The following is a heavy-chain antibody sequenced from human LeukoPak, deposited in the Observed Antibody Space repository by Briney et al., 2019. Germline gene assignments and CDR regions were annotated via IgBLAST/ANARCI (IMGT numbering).Heavy chain of an antibody. Sequence: GGSLRLSCAASGFTFSSYAMSWVRQAPGKGLEWVSAISGSGGGTYYADSVKGRFTISRDNSKNTLYLQMNSLRAEDTAIYYCANCIDRYGSDYYYGMDVWGQGTTVTVSS. V-gene: IGHV3-23*01. CDR2: ISGSGGGT. D-gene: IGHD5-18*01. CDR3: ANCIDRYGSDYYYGMDV. CDR1: GFTFSSYA. J-gene: IGHJ6*02.